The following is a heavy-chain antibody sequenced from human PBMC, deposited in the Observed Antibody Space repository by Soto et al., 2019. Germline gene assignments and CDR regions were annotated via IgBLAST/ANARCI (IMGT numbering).Heavy chain of an antibody. J-gene: IGHJ5*02. Sequence: SETLSLTCAVSSGSITSGNWWSWVRQPPGKGLEWIREIYHSGSTNYNPSLKSRVTMSVDKSKNQFSLNLSSVTAADTAVYYCATSLAYNWFDPWGQGTLVTVSS. CDR3: ATSLAYNWFDP. V-gene: IGHV4-4*02. CDR1: SGSITSGNW. CDR2: IYHSGST. D-gene: IGHD6-6*01.